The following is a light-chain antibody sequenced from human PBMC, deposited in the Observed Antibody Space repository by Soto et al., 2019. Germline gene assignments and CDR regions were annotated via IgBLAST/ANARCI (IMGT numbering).Light chain of an antibody. Sequence: DIVLTQSPDSLAVSLGERATINCKSSHSILFNSNKKDCLAWYQQKPGQPPKLLTYWASTRHTGVPDRFSGGGSGIDFTHTITSLHAKGVAVYYCLQYSSIPLTFGVGPKVEIK. CDR2: WAS. CDR3: LQYSSIPLT. V-gene: IGKV4-1*01. J-gene: IGKJ4*01. CDR1: HSILFNSNKKDC.